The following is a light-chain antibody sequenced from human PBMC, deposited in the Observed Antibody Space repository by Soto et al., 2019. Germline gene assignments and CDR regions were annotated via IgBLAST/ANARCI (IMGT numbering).Light chain of an antibody. CDR2: TAS. J-gene: IGKJ1*01. CDR3: QKYNSAPWT. CDR1: QGISNY. V-gene: IGKV1-27*01. Sequence: DIQMTQSPSSLSASAGDRVTMTCRASQGISNYLAWYQQRPGKVPKLLIYTASTLQSGVPSRFSGSGSGAEFTLTISSLQPEDVATYYCQKYNSAPWTFGQGTKVEIK.